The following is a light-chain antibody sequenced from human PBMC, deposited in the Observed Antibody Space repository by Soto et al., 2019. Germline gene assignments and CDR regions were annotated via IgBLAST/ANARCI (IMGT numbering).Light chain of an antibody. V-gene: IGLV2-18*02. CDR2: EDS. Sequence: QSVLTQPPSVSGSPGQSVTISCTGTSSDFGSYNRVSWYRQPPGTAPKLLIYEDSHRPSGVPDRFSGSKSGNTASLTISGLQAEDEADYYCCSYAGSSTPYVFGTGTKGTVL. CDR1: SSDFGSYNR. J-gene: IGLJ1*01. CDR3: CSYAGSSTPYV.